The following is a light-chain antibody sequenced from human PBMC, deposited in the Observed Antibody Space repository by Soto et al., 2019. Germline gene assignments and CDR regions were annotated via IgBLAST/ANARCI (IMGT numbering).Light chain of an antibody. Sequence: QSVLTQPASVSGSPGQSITISCTGTSSDVGGYNYVSWYQQHPGKAPKLMIFDVSNRPSGVSNRFSGSKSGNTASLTISGLQAEDEADYYCSSYTSSNTAIFGGGTKLTVL. CDR3: SSYTSSNTAI. CDR1: SSDVGGYNY. V-gene: IGLV2-14*03. CDR2: DVS. J-gene: IGLJ2*01.